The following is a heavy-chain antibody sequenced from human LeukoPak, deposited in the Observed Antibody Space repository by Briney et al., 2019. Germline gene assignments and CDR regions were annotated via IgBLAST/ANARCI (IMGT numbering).Heavy chain of an antibody. CDR1: GYTFTSYG. J-gene: IGHJ4*02. V-gene: IGHV1-18*01. D-gene: IGHD3-3*01. Sequence: ASVKVSCKASGYTFTSYGISWVRQAPGQGLEWMGWISAYNGNTNYAQKLQGRVTMTTDTSTSTAYMELRSLRSDDTAVYYCARGFTIFGVAPGYFDYWGQGTLVTVSS. CDR3: ARGFTIFGVAPGYFDY. CDR2: ISAYNGNT.